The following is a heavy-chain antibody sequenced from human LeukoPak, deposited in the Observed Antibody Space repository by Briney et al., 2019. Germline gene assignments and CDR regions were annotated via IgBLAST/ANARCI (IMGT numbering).Heavy chain of an antibody. CDR3: AREDQGWYFDL. J-gene: IGHJ2*01. V-gene: IGHV4-31*03. CDR1: GGSISSGGYY. D-gene: IGHD2-2*01. CDR2: IYYSGST. Sequence: SETLSLTCTVSGGSISSGGYYWSWIRQHPGKGLEWIGYIYYSGSTYYNPSLKSRVTISVDTSKNQSSLKLSSVTAADTAVYYCAREDQGWYFDLWGRGTLVTVSS.